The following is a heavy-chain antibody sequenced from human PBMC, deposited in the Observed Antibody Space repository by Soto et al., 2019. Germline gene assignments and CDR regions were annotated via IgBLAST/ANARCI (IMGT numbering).Heavy chain of an antibody. D-gene: IGHD3-10*01. Sequence: QVQLVESGGGVVQPGRSLRLSCAASGFTFSSYAMHWVRQAPGKGLEWVAVISYDGSNKYYADSVKGRFTISRDNSKNTLYLKMNSLRAEDTAVYYCARGRVEKYYYGSGSYRDAFDIWGQGTMVTVSS. CDR2: ISYDGSNK. CDR1: GFTFSSYA. V-gene: IGHV3-30-3*01. CDR3: ARGRVEKYYYGSGSYRDAFDI. J-gene: IGHJ3*02.